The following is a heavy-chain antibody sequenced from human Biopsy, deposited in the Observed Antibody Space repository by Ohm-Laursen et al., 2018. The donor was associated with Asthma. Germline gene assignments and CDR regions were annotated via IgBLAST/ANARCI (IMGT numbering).Heavy chain of an antibody. CDR2: IMTVFGTT. CDR1: GGTFSNFA. D-gene: IGHD6-19*01. CDR3: ARCLVGYSGGWSLLLMKISYSVICF. V-gene: IGHV1-69*13. Sequence: ASVKVSCKAPGGTFSNFAISWVRQAPGQGLEWLGGIMTVFGTTNYAQKFQGRVTITADESTSTAYMEVTSLRSEDTAIYYCARCLVGYSGGWSLLLMKISYSVICFWLPGTPVPVSS. J-gene: IGHJ6*02.